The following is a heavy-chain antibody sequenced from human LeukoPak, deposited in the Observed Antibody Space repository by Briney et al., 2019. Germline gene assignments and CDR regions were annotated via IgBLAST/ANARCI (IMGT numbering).Heavy chain of an antibody. CDR3: ATFLEQWLVRPSCYFDY. V-gene: IGHV1-24*01. J-gene: IGHJ4*02. Sequence: ASVKVSCKVSGYTLTELSMHWVRQAPGKGLEWMGGFDPEDGETIYAQKFQGRVTMTEDTSTDTAYMELSSLRSEDTAVYYCATFLEQWLVRPSCYFDYWGQGTLVTVSS. D-gene: IGHD6-19*01. CDR2: FDPEDGET. CDR1: GYTLTELS.